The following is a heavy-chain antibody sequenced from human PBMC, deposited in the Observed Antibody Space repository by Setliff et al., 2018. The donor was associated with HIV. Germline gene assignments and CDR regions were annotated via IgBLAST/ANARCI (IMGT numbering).Heavy chain of an antibody. V-gene: IGHV5-51*01. CDR1: EYFFRTSW. D-gene: IGHD3-9*01. CDR3: TRHPLQPEVSGYFYLMDV. Sequence: PGESLKISCKGPEYFFRTSWIGWVRQLPGKGLEWVAIIFPLDSETRYNPSLEGHVTISVDKSINTAYLQWSSLRASDTAIYYCTRHPLQPEVSGYFYLMDVWGTGTTVTVPQ. J-gene: IGHJ6*04. CDR2: IFPLDSET.